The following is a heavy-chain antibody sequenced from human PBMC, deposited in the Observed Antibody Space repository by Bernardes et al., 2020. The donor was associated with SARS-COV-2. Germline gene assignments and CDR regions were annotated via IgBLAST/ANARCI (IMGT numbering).Heavy chain of an antibody. Sequence: ETLSLTCTVSGGSISSSSYYWGWIRQPPGQGLEWVSSISSSSSYIYNADSVKCRFTISRDNAKNSLYLQMNSLRAEDTAVYYCAKDARLGDYSGFDYWGQGTLVTVSS. V-gene: IGHV3-21*04. CDR2: ISSSSSYI. J-gene: IGHJ4*02. D-gene: IGHD4-17*01. CDR1: GGSISSSS. CDR3: AKDARLGDYSGFDY.